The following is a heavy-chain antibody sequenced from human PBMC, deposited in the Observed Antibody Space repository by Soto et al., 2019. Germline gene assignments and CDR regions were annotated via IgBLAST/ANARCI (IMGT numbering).Heavy chain of an antibody. D-gene: IGHD6-19*01. Sequence: PSETLSLTCTVSGGSISSSSYYWGWIRQPPGKGLEWIGSIYYSGSTYYNPSLKSRVTISVDTSKNQFSLKLSSVTAADTAVYYCARHRRPGHGVGPPNSSGWYRGTYYFDYWGQGTLVTVSS. CDR1: GGSISSSSYY. CDR2: IYYSGST. J-gene: IGHJ4*02. V-gene: IGHV4-39*01. CDR3: ARHRRPGHGVGPPNSSGWYRGTYYFDY.